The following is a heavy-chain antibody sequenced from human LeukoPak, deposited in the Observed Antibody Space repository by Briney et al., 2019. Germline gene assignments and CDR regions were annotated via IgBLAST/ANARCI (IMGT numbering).Heavy chain of an antibody. V-gene: IGHV3-48*03. D-gene: IGHD1-26*01. Sequence: GGSPRLSCAASGFTFSSYEMNWVRQAPGKGLEWVSYISGSGSTIYYADSVKGRFTISRDNAKNSLYLQMNSLRAEDTAVYYCASTDWGSSIVGAMSFDYWGQGTLVTVSS. CDR1: GFTFSSYE. CDR2: ISGSGSTI. J-gene: IGHJ4*02. CDR3: ASTDWGSSIVGAMSFDY.